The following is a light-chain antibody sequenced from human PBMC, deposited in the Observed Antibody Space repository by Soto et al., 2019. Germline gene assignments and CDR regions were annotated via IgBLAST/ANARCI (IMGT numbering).Light chain of an antibody. J-gene: IGKJ5*01. Sequence: DIQMTQSPSSLSASVGDRVTIACRASQSISSYLNWYQQKPGKGPKLLIYAASSLQSGVPSRVSGSGSGTDFTLTISSLQPEDFATYYCQQSYSAPITFGQGTRLEIK. CDR3: QQSYSAPIT. CDR2: AAS. CDR1: QSISSY. V-gene: IGKV1-39*01.